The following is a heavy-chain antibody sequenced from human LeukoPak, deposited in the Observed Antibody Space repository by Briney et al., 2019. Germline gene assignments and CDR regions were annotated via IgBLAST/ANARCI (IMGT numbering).Heavy chain of an antibody. V-gene: IGHV3-33*01. CDR3: AGSYYNVFDY. D-gene: IGHD3-10*01. CDR2: IWFDGSNK. J-gene: IGHJ4*02. Sequence: PGRSLRLSCAASGFTFSNYGMHWVRQAPGKGLEWVALIWFDGSNKYYADSVKGRFTISRDNSKNTLYLQMNSLRAEDTAVYYCAGSYYNVFDYWGQGTLVTVSS. CDR1: GFTFSNYG.